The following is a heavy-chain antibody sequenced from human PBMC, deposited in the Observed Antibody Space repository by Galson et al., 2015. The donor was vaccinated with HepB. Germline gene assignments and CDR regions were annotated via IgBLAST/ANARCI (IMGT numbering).Heavy chain of an antibody. Sequence: SVTVSCKASGYTFTSYGISWVRQAPGQGLEWMGWISAYNGNTNYAQKLQGRVTMTTDTSTSTAYMELRSLRSDDTAVYYCARAGYCSSTSCYNWFDPWGQGTLVTVSS. J-gene: IGHJ5*02. CDR3: ARAGYCSSTSCYNWFDP. CDR2: ISAYNGNT. V-gene: IGHV1-18*01. CDR1: GYTFTSYG. D-gene: IGHD2-2*01.